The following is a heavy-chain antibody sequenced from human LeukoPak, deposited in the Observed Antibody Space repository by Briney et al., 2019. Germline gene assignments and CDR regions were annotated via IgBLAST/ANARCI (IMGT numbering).Heavy chain of an antibody. J-gene: IGHJ5*02. CDR2: IYYTGRT. V-gene: IGHV4-39*01. CDR3: AQSLGSGNWIGNWFDP. CDR1: GGSISSSSHS. D-gene: IGHD1-1*01. Sequence: SETLSLTCTVSGGSISSSSHSSGWIRQPPGKGLEWTGTIYYTGRTYYNPSLESRLTISVDTSKDQFSLKLTSVTAADTAIYYCAQSLGSGNWIGNWFDPWGQGTLVTVSS.